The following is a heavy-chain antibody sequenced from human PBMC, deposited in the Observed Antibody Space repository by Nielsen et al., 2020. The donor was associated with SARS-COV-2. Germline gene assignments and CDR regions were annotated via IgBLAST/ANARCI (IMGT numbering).Heavy chain of an antibody. CDR1: GFTFDDYA. CDR2: ISWNSGSI. D-gene: IGHD6-19*01. CDR3: AKDIAPGEQWLVRAFDI. J-gene: IGHJ3*02. Sequence: SLKISCAASGFTFDDYAMHWVRQAPGKGLEWVSGISWNSGSIGYADSVKGRFTISRDNAKNSLYLQMNSLRAKDTALYYCAKDIAPGEQWLVRAFDIWGQGTMVTVSS. V-gene: IGHV3-9*01.